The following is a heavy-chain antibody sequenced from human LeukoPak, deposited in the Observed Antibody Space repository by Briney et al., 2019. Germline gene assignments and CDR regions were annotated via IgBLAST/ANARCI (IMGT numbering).Heavy chain of an antibody. Sequence: GGSLRLSCTAAGFIFSNFEMNWVRQAPGKGLQWLAYINSGATSEYYADSVKGRFTISRDNAKNSLYLQMNSLRVQDTAIYYCARVICTGGSCFQNDYWGQGTLVTVSS. CDR2: INSGATSE. CDR3: ARVICTGGSCFQNDY. CDR1: GFIFSNFE. J-gene: IGHJ4*02. V-gene: IGHV3-48*03. D-gene: IGHD2-15*01.